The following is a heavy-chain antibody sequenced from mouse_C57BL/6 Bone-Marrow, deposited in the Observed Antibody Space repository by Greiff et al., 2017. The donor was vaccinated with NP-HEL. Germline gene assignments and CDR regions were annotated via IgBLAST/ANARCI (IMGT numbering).Heavy chain of an antibody. D-gene: IGHD1-1*01. CDR2: IDPSDSYT. V-gene: IGHV1-59*01. CDR3: ASRVGSSPWFAY. Sequence: QVQLQQPGAELVRPGTSVKLSCKASGYTFTSYWMHWVKQRPGQGLEWIGVIDPSDSYTNYNQKFKGKATLTVDTSSSTAYMQLSSLTSEDSAVYYWASRVGSSPWFAYWGQGTLVTVSA. CDR1: GYTFTSYW. J-gene: IGHJ3*01.